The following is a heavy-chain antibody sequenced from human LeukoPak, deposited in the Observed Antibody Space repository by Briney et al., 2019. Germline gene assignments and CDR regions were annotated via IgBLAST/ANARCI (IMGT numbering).Heavy chain of an antibody. Sequence: PGRSLRLSCAASGFTFSSYAMHWVRRAPGKGLEWVSVIWYDGSNKYYADSVKGRFTISRDNSKNTLYLQMNSLRAEDTAVYYCARNYDSSGYYNNFEYWGQGTLVTVSS. J-gene: IGHJ4*02. CDR2: IWYDGSNK. V-gene: IGHV3-33*01. D-gene: IGHD3-22*01. CDR1: GFTFSSYA. CDR3: ARNYDSSGYYNNFEY.